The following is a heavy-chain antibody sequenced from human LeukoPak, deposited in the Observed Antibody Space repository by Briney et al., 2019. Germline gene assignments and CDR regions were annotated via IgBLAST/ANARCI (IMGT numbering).Heavy chain of an antibody. CDR2: IKTDGSEK. J-gene: IGHJ4*02. CDR1: GFTFSNYW. Sequence: PGGSLRLSCEGSGFTFSNYWMGWVRQAPGKGLQWVANIKTDGSEKYYVDSVKGRFTISRDNAKNSLYLQMNSLRAEDTAVYYCARAQSFHDYSNDWGQGTLVTVSS. D-gene: IGHD4-11*01. V-gene: IGHV3-7*01. CDR3: ARAQSFHDYSND.